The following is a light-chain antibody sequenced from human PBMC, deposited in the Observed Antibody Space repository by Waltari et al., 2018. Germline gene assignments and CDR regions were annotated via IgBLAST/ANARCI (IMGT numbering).Light chain of an antibody. CDR1: PSVSSN. Sequence: EIETTQTPATLSVAPGERAPLSCRASPSVSSNLAWYQQKPGQAPRLLIYGASTRATGIPARFSGSGSGTEFTLTISSMQSEDFAVYYCQQYNNWPYTFGQWTKLEIK. V-gene: IGKV3-15*01. J-gene: IGKJ2*01. CDR3: QQYNNWPYT. CDR2: GAS.